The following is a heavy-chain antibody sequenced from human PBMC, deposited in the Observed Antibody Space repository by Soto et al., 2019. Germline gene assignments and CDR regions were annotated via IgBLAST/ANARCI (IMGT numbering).Heavy chain of an antibody. V-gene: IGHV1-69*06. Sequence: SVKVSCKASGGTFSSYAISWVRQAPGQGLEWMGGIIPIFGTANYAQKFQGRVTITADKSTSTAYMELSSLRSEDTAVYYCAREGGGYCSSTSCYNGMDVWGQGTTVTVSS. D-gene: IGHD2-2*02. CDR1: GGTFSSYA. J-gene: IGHJ6*02. CDR3: AREGGGYCSSTSCYNGMDV. CDR2: IIPIFGTA.